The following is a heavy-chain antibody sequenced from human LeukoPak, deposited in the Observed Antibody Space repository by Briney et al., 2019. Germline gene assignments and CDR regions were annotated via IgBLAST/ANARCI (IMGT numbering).Heavy chain of an antibody. CDR2: INPNSGGT. Sequence: ASVKVSCKASGYTFTGYYMHWVRQAPGQGLEWMGWINPNSGGTNYAQKFQGRVTMTRDTSISTAYMELSRLRSDDTAVYYCARATPVWAKXXXGMDVWGQGTTVTVSS. J-gene: IGHJ6*02. D-gene: IGHD7-27*01. CDR1: GYTFTGYY. CDR3: ARATPVWAKXXXGMDV. V-gene: IGHV1-2*02.